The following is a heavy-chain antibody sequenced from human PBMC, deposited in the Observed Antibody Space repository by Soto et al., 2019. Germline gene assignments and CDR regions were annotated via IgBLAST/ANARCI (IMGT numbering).Heavy chain of an antibody. Sequence: SVKVSCKASGFTFTSSAVQWVRQARGQRLEWIGWIVVGSGNTNYAQKLQERVTITRDMSTSTAYMELSSLRSEDTAVYYCAADRFYYYDSSGFLFDYWGQGTLVTVSS. D-gene: IGHD3-22*01. CDR1: GFTFTSSA. CDR2: IVVGSGNT. V-gene: IGHV1-58*01. J-gene: IGHJ4*02. CDR3: AADRFYYYDSSGFLFDY.